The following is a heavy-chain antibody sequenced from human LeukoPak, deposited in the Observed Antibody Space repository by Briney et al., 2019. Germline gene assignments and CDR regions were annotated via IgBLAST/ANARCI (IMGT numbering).Heavy chain of an antibody. CDR3: ARDLGLAARPTYFDY. CDR1: AFIFGHYG. Sequence: GGSLRLSCVASAFIFGHYGMNWVRQAPGRGLEWVSYISSSRSSIDYADSVRGRFTISRDNAKNSLYLQMNSLRAEDTAVYYCARDLGLAARPTYFDYWGQGTLVTVSS. CDR2: ISSSRSSI. V-gene: IGHV3-48*04. D-gene: IGHD6-6*01. J-gene: IGHJ4*02.